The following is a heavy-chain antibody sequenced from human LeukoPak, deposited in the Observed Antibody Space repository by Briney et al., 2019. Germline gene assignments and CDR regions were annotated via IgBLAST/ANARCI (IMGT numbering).Heavy chain of an antibody. D-gene: IGHD3-3*01. J-gene: IGHJ4*02. CDR2: IYYSGST. V-gene: IGHV4-39*01. Sequence: PSETLSLTCTDSGGSISSSSYYWGWIRQPPGKGLEWIGSIYYSGSTYYNPSLKSRVTISVDTSKNQFSLKLSSVTAADTAVYYCARGDLRILIGYWGQGTLVTVSS. CDR3: ARGDLRILIGY. CDR1: GGSISSSSYY.